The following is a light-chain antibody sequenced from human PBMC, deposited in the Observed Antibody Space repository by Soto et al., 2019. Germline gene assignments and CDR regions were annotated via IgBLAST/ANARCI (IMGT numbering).Light chain of an antibody. CDR1: QSLLHSNGKTY. CDR2: LGS. Sequence: DIVMTQSPLSLPVTPGEPASISCRCSQSLLHSNGKTYLDRYLQKPGQSPQLLISLGSNRASGVPDRFSGSGSGTDFTLKISRVEAEDVGVYYCMQALEPSFSFGPGTKVDIK. J-gene: IGKJ3*01. V-gene: IGKV2-28*01. CDR3: MQALEPSFS.